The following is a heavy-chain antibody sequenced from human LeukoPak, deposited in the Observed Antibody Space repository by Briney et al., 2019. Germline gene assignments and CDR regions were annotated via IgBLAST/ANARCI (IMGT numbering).Heavy chain of an antibody. D-gene: IGHD3-22*01. J-gene: IGHJ4*02. CDR1: GFIFSSYS. CDR2: ISSGSSTT. V-gene: IGHV3-48*04. Sequence: GGSLRLSCAASGFIFSSYSMNWVRQAPGKGLEWVSYISSGSSTTYYADSVKGRFTISRDNAKNSLYLQMNSLRAEDTAVYYCARDLRYDSSGYLLNYWGQGTLVTVSS. CDR3: ARDLRYDSSGYLLNY.